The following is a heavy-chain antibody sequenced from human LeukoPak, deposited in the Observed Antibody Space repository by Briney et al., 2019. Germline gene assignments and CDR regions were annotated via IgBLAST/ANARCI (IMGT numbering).Heavy chain of an antibody. J-gene: IGHJ3*02. V-gene: IGHV1-46*01. D-gene: IGHD3-22*01. CDR3: TRTYYYDSSGYYYGRDAFDI. CDR2: ISPSGGST. CDR1: GYTFTTYY. Sequence: ASVKVSCKASGYTFTTYYIHWVRQAPGQGLEWMGIISPSGGSTSYAQKFQGRVTMTRDTSTSTVYMELSSLRSEDTAVYYCTRTYYYDSSGYYYGRDAFDIWGQETTVTVSS.